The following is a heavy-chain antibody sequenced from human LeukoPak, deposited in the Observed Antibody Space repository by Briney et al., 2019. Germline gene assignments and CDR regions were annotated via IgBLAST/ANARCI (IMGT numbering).Heavy chain of an antibody. CDR3: ARGSYYYDSSGYAGNFDY. CDR2: ISSSSSYI. Sequence: GGSLRLSCAASGFTFSSYSMNWVRQAPGKGLEWVSSISSSSSYIYYADSVKGRFTISRDNAKNSLYLQMNSLRAEDTAVYYCARGSYYYDSSGYAGNFDYWGQGTLVTVSS. V-gene: IGHV3-21*01. D-gene: IGHD3-22*01. J-gene: IGHJ4*02. CDR1: GFTFSSYS.